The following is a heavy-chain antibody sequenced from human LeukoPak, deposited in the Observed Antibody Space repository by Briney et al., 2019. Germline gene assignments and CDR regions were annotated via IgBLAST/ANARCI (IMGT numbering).Heavy chain of an antibody. CDR1: GDSVSSNNGA. V-gene: IGHV6-1*01. J-gene: IGHJ4*02. CDR2: TYYRSKWYN. CDR3: ARDLGNSGWYTFDY. Sequence: SQTLSVTSAISGDSVSSNNGAWNWIRHSPSRGLEWLGRTYYRSKWYNDYAESMKGRITIKSDTSKNQFSLQLNPVTPEDTAVYYCARDLGNSGWYTFDYWGQGTLVTVSS. D-gene: IGHD6-19*01.